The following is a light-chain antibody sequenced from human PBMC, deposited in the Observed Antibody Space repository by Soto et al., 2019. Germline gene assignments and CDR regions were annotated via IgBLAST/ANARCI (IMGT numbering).Light chain of an antibody. V-gene: IGKV1-9*01. CDR2: AAS. CDR1: QGISSY. J-gene: IGKJ3*01. CDR3: QQRGT. Sequence: IQLTQSPSSLSASVGDRVTITCRASQGISSYLAWYQQKPGKAPKLLIYAASTLQSGVPSRFSGSGSGTDFTLTISSLQPEDFATYYCQQRGTFGAGTKVYIK.